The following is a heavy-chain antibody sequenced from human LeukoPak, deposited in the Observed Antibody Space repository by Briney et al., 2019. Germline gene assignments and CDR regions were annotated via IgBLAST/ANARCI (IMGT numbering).Heavy chain of an antibody. V-gene: IGHV1-2*02. CDR1: GYTFTGSY. D-gene: IGHD6-13*01. Sequence: GASVTVSFKASGYTFTGSYMHWVRQAPGQGLEWMGWINPNSGGTKYALKFQGRVTMIRDTSINTAYMELSRLRSDDTAVYCCARGDGSSWTNFDFWGQGTLVTVSS. CDR3: ARGDGSSWTNFDF. CDR2: INPNSGGT. J-gene: IGHJ4*02.